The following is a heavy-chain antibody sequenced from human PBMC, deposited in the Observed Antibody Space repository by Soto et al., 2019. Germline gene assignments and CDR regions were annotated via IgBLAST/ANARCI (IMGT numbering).Heavy chain of an antibody. D-gene: IGHD2-15*01. Sequence: ASVKVSCKASGYTFTIFALHWVRQAPGQGLEWMGRINGGNGNTQFSQNLQGRVTITRDTSASTAYMELSSLRSEDTAVYYCAVEDCSAFSCYGMDVWGQGTTVTVSS. CDR2: INGGNGNT. V-gene: IGHV1-3*01. J-gene: IGHJ6*02. CDR1: GYTFTIFA. CDR3: AVEDCSAFSCYGMDV.